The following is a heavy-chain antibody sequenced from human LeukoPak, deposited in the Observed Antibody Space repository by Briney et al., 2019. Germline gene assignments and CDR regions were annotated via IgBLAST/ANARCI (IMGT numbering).Heavy chain of an antibody. CDR1: GGSISSSSYY. Sequence: SGTLSLTCTVSGGSISSSSYYWGWIRQPPGKGLEWIGSIYYSGSTYYNPSLKSRVTISVDTSKNQFSLKLSSVTAADTAVYYCARHITMIVVVISTPNWFDPWGQGTLVTVSS. CDR2: IYYSGST. V-gene: IGHV4-39*01. D-gene: IGHD3-22*01. J-gene: IGHJ5*02. CDR3: ARHITMIVVVISTPNWFDP.